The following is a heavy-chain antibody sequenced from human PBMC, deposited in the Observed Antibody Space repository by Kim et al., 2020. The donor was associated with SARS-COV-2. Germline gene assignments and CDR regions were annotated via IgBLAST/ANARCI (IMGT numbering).Heavy chain of an antibody. J-gene: IGHJ4*02. D-gene: IGHD2-2*01. CDR3: ARGGSWVVPAASFDY. V-gene: IGHV1-18*01. Sequence: QKLQGRVTMTTDTSTSTAYMELRSLRSDDTAVYYCARGGSWVVPAASFDYWGQGALVTVSS.